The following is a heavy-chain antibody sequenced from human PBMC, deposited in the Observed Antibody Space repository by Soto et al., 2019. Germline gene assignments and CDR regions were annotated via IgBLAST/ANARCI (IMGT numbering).Heavy chain of an antibody. Sequence: SVKVSCKASADTFTGYTVTWVRQAPGQGLEWVGRVIPILGASNFAQKFQGRVTISADKSADTAYMVLTGLTSEDTAVYYCARSRGSYYTNFDSWGQGTQVTVSS. CDR3: ARSRGSYYTNFDS. J-gene: IGHJ4*02. CDR1: ADTFTGYT. V-gene: IGHV1-69*08. CDR2: VIPILGAS. D-gene: IGHD3-10*01.